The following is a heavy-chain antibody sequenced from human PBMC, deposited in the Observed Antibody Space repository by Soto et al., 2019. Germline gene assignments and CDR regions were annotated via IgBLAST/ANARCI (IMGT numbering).Heavy chain of an antibody. CDR3: ALWVRGVIYNWFDP. D-gene: IGHD3-10*01. CDR1: GGSISSSSYY. CDR2: IYYSGST. J-gene: IGHJ5*02. Sequence: SETLSLTCTVSGGSISSSSYYWGWIRQPPGKGLEWIGSIYYSGSTYYNPSLKSRVTISVDTSKNQFSLKLSSVTAAVTAVYYCALWVRGVIYNWFDPWGQGTLVTVSS. V-gene: IGHV4-39*01.